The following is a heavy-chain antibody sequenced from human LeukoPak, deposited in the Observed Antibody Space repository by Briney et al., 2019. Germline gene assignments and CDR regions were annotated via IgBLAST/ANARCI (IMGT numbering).Heavy chain of an antibody. D-gene: IGHD2-2*01. CDR3: ARDPPVDCSSTSCYEGY. Sequence: ASVKVSCKASGGTFSSYAISWVRQAPGQGLEWMGGIIPIFGTANYAQKFQGRVTITADESTSTAYMELSSLRSEDTAVYYCARDPPVDCSSTSCYEGYWGQGTLVTVSS. CDR1: GGTFSSYA. J-gene: IGHJ4*02. V-gene: IGHV1-69*13. CDR2: IIPIFGTA.